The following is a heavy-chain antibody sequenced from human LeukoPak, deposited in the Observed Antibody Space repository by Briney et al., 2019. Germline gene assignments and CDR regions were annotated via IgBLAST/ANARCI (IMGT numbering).Heavy chain of an antibody. CDR3: ARGAYYYDSSGYYYPVLDN. CDR1: GFTFSSYA. Sequence: GGSLRLSCAASGFTFSSYAVHWVRQAPGKGLEWVAVISYDGSNKYYADSVKGRFTICRDNSKNTLYLQMNSLRAEDTAVYYCARGAYYYDSSGYYYPVLDNWGQGTLVTVSS. CDR2: ISYDGSNK. J-gene: IGHJ4*02. D-gene: IGHD3-22*01. V-gene: IGHV3-30*04.